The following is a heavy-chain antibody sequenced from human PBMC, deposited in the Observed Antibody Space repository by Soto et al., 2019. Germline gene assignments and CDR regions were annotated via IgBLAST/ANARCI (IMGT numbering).Heavy chain of an antibody. CDR3: ARDRTVYGGNSGGYYFDY. J-gene: IGHJ4*02. CDR1: GGTFSSYA. D-gene: IGHD4-17*01. V-gene: IGHV1-69*01. Sequence: QVQLVQSGAEVKKPGSSVKVSCKASGGTFSSYAISWVRQAPEQGLEWMGGIIPIFGTANYAQKFQGRVTITADESTSTAYMELSSLRSEDTAVYYCARDRTVYGGNSGGYYFDYWGQGTLVTVSS. CDR2: IIPIFGTA.